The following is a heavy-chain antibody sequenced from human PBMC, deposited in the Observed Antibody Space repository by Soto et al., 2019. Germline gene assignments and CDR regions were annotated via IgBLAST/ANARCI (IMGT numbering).Heavy chain of an antibody. CDR2: IYYSGST. Sequence: PSETLSLTCTVSGGSISSSSYYWGWIRQPPGKGLEWIGSIYYSGSTYYTPSLKSRVTISVDTSKNQFSLKLSSVTAADTAVYYCARSGGSGSGSYRFYYYYYGMDVWGQGTTVTVSS. CDR3: ARSGGSGSGSYRFYYYYYGMDV. CDR1: GGSISSSSYY. D-gene: IGHD3-10*01. V-gene: IGHV4-39*01. J-gene: IGHJ6*02.